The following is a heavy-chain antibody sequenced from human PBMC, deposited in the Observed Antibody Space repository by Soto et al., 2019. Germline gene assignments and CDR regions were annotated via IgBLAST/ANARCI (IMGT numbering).Heavy chain of an antibody. CDR2: ISNSGGGR. D-gene: IGHD6-13*01. CDR1: GFTFSSYS. CDR3: AKEIAASGVPLFDY. V-gene: IGHV3-23*01. Sequence: GGSLRLSCAASGFTFSSYSMNGVRQAPGKGLEWVSYISNSGGGRYYADSVKGRFTISRDNSKNTLHLEMNSLRPEDTAVLYCAKEIAASGVPLFDYWGQGTLVTVSS. J-gene: IGHJ4*02.